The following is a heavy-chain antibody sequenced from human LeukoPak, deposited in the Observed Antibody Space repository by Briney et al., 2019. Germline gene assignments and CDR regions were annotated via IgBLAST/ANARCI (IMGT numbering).Heavy chain of an antibody. J-gene: IGHJ6*03. CDR3: ARVGSGSYSAYYYYYYMDV. CDR2: IYTSGST. V-gene: IGHV4-61*02. D-gene: IGHD1-26*01. Sequence: PSETLSLACTVSGGSISSSSYYWSWIRQPAGKGLEWIGRIYTSGSTNYNPSLKSRVTMSVDTSKNQFSLKLSSVTAADTAVYYCARVGSGSYSAYYYYYYMDVWGKGTTVTVSS. CDR1: GGSISSSSYY.